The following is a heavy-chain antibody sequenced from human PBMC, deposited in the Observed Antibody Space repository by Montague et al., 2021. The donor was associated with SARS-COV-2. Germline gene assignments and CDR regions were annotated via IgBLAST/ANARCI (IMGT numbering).Heavy chain of an antibody. V-gene: IGHV4-31*03. CDR3: ARARITKIVVVNAFDI. Sequence: TLSLTCTVSGGSISSGGYYWSWIRQHPGKGLEWIGYIYYSGSTYYNPSLKSRVTISVDTSENQFSLKLSSVTAADTAVYYCARARITKIVVVNAFDIWGQGTMVTVSS. J-gene: IGHJ3*02. CDR2: IYYSGST. CDR1: GGSISSGGYY. D-gene: IGHD3-22*01.